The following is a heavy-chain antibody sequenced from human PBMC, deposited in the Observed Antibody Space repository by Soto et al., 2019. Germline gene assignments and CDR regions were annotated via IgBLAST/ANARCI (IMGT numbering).Heavy chain of an antibody. V-gene: IGHV3-23*01. J-gene: IGHJ4*02. CDR2: ITSSGSST. CDR1: EFTFSSYA. CDR3: AKTGQLTVGDY. Sequence: EVQLLESGGGLVQPGGSLRLSCAASEFTFSSYAMSWVRQAPGKGLEWVPVITSSGSSTYYADSVKARFTISRDHSKNTLYLQMNSLRAEDTAVYYCAKTGQLTVGDYWGQGTLVTVSS. D-gene: IGHD2-2*01.